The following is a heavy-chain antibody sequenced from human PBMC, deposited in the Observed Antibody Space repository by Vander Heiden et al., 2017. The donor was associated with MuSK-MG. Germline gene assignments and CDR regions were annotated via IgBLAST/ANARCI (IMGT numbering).Heavy chain of an antibody. Sequence: EVQLVESGGGLVQPGRSLRLSCAASGLTFAECAMHWVRQTPGKGLEWVSGVSWNRGSIGYADSVKGRFTISRDNAKNSLYLQMNSLRAEDTALYYCAKVSRVGATTEAFDIWGQGTMVTVSS. V-gene: IGHV3-9*01. J-gene: IGHJ3*02. CDR3: AKVSRVGATTEAFDI. D-gene: IGHD1-26*01. CDR1: GLTFAECA. CDR2: VSWNRGSI.